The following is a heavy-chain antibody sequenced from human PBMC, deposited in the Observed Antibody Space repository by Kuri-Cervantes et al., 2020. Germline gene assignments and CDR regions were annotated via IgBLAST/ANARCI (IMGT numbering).Heavy chain of an antibody. Sequence: ASVKVSCKASGYTFTSYDINWVRQATGQGLEWMGWMNPNSGNTGYAQKFQGRVTMTRNTSISTAYMELSSLRSEDTAVYYCARVVVVVAEERGDWFDPWGQGTLVTDSS. D-gene: IGHD2-15*01. CDR3: ARVVVVVAEERGDWFDP. CDR1: GYTFTSYD. J-gene: IGHJ5*02. CDR2: MNPNSGNT. V-gene: IGHV1-8*01.